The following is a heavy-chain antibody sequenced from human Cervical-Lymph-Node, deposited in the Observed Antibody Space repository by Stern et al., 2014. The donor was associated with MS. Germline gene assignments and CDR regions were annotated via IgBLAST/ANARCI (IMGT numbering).Heavy chain of an antibody. J-gene: IGHJ4*02. V-gene: IGHV4-61*02. CDR1: GDSISSGNYY. Sequence: QLQLQESGPGLVKPSQTLSLTCTVSGDSISSGNYYWSWIRQPAGKGLEWIGRIYSSGTTYYNPSLRSRVTISIDTSNKQFPRKLTFVTATDTAVYYCATQGRALAPDWGQGTLVTVSS. CDR2: IYSSGTT. CDR3: ATQGRALAPD.